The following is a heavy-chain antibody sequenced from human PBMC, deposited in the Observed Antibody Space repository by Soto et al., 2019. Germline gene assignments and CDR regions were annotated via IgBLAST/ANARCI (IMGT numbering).Heavy chain of an antibody. J-gene: IGHJ5*02. V-gene: IGHV4-30-2*06. Sequence: LSLTCSVSGASIASGGYSWNWIRQSPEKGLEWIGFIYHSGTTYYNPSLESRVTISVDRSKNQFSLNLSSVTAADTAVYYCARGAQLLFDWFDPWGQGTRVTVSS. CDR1: GASIASGGYS. CDR2: IYHSGTT. D-gene: IGHD3-10*02. CDR3: ARGAQLLFDWFDP.